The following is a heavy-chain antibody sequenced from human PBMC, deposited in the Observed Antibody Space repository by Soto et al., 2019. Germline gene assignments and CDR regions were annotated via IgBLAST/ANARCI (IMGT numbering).Heavy chain of an antibody. V-gene: IGHV4-34*01. D-gene: IGHD3-22*01. J-gene: IGHJ4*02. CDR2: INHSGST. Sequence: QVQLQQWGAGLLKPSETLSLTCAVYGGSFSGYYWSWIRQPPGKGLEWIGEINHSGSTNYNPSLKSRVTISVDTSKNQFSLKLSSVTAADTAVYYCARDESSGYWHYWGQGTLVTVSS. CDR1: GGSFSGYY. CDR3: ARDESSGYWHY.